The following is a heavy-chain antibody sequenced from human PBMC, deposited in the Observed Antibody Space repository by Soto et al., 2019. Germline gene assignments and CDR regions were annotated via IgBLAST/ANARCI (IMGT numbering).Heavy chain of an antibody. D-gene: IGHD1-26*01. CDR1: GFTFSSYA. J-gene: IGHJ5*02. CDR3: AKYYVWFDA. CDR2: ISGSGGGT. Sequence: GGSLRLSCAASGFTFSSYAMSWVRQSPGKGLAWVSAISGSGGGTYYADSVKGRFTISRDNSKNTLYLQMNSLRAEDTAVYYCAKYYVWFDAWGQGTLVTVSS. V-gene: IGHV3-23*01.